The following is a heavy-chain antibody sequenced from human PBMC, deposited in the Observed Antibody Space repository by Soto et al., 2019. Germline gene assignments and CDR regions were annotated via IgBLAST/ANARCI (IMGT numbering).Heavy chain of an antibody. V-gene: IGHV1-3*01. Sequence: SEKVSCPASVYPYTRYAMHRVRQAPRQSLEVIGWINAGNGNTKYSQKFQGRVTITRDTSASTAYMELRSLRHEDTAVYYCARGYQIVVVTANPSPFDYWGQGTLVTVSS. CDR3: ARGYQIVVVTANPSPFDY. D-gene: IGHD2-21*02. CDR1: VYPYTRYA. CDR2: INAGNGNT. J-gene: IGHJ4*02.